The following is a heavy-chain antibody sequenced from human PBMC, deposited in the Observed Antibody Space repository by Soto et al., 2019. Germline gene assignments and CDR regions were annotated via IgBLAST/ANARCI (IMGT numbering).Heavy chain of an antibody. CDR1: GAPINSINYY. CDR3: ARDRSLDLWSGSWFDP. V-gene: IGHV4-31*03. J-gene: IGHJ5*02. CDR2: IFNTGST. D-gene: IGHD3-3*01. Sequence: QEHLQEWAPGLVNPSQPLPPPCTAPGAPINSINYYWPGIGQHPEKGPEWFDYIFNTGSTYYNPSLTSRATSSVDTSNNQFSLRLTSVTAADTAVYYCARDRSLDLWSGSWFDPWGQGTLVTVSS.